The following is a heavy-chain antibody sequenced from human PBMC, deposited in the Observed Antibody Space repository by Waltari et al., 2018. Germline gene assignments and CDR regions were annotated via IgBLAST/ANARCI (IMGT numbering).Heavy chain of an antibody. CDR3: ARDSYYYGSGHLGD. D-gene: IGHD3-10*01. Sequence: EVQLVESGGGLVQPGGSLRLSCAASGFTFSSYDMNWVRPAPGKGLEWVSYISSSGSTIYYADSVKGRFTISRDNAKNSLYLQMNSLRAEDTAVYYCARDSYYYGSGHLGDWGQGTLVTVSS. V-gene: IGHV3-48*03. CDR1: GFTFSSYD. CDR2: ISSSGSTI. J-gene: IGHJ4*02.